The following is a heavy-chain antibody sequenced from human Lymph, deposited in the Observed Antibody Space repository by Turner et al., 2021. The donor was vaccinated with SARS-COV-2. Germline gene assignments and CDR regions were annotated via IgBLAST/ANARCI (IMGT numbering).Heavy chain of an antibody. D-gene: IGHD2-15*01. J-gene: IGHJ5*02. Sequence: QVQLVQSGAEVKKPGASVKVSCNVSGYTLPELSMHWVRQTPGKGLEWMGGFDPEDGETIYAQNFQGRVTMTEDTSTDTAYMDLSSLRSEDTAVYYCATAPAAVVTGWFDPWGQGTLVTVSS. CDR1: GYTLPELS. CDR2: FDPEDGET. V-gene: IGHV1-24*01. CDR3: ATAPAAVVTGWFDP.